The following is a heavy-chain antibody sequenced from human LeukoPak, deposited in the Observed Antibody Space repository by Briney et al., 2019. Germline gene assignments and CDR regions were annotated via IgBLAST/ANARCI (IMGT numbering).Heavy chain of an antibody. CDR3: ARDRRGSGSPWAFDV. Sequence: GGSLRLSCAASGFIFSDYDMHWVRQATGKGLEWVSAIGFGGNTVYPDSVKGRFTIPRENAKNSLYLQMNSLRASDTAVYYCARDRRGSGSPWAFDVWGQGTMVTVSS. D-gene: IGHD3-10*01. CDR2: IGFGGNT. V-gene: IGHV3-13*01. CDR1: GFIFSDYD. J-gene: IGHJ3*01.